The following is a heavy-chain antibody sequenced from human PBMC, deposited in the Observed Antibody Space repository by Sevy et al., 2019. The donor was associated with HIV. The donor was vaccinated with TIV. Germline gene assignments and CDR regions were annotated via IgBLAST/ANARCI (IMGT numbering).Heavy chain of an antibody. CDR1: GYSFTSYW. V-gene: IGHV5-51*01. J-gene: IGHJ4*02. CDR3: ASKPTLYYDSSGYYYDPFDY. D-gene: IGHD3-22*01. Sequence: GESLKISCKGSGYSFTSYWIGWVRQMPGKGLEWMGIIYPGDSDTRYSPSFQGQVTISADKSISTAYLQWSSLKASDTAMYYCASKPTLYYDSSGYYYDPFDYWGQGTLVTVSS. CDR2: IYPGDSDT.